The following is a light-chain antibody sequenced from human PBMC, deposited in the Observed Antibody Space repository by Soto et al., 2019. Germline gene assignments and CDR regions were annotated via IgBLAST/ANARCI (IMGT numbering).Light chain of an antibody. CDR1: ESVSSK. J-gene: IGKJ1*01. CDR2: GAS. V-gene: IGKV3-15*01. CDR3: QQYNNWPPWT. Sequence: EIVMTQSPATLSVSPGERATLSCRASESVSSKLAWYQQKPGQAPRLLLYGASTRATGIPARFSGSGSWTEFTLTISGLQSEDFAVYYCQQYNNWPPWTFGQGTKVEIK.